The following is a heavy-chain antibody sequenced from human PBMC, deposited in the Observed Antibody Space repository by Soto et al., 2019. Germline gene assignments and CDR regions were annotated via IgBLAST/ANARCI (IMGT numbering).Heavy chain of an antibody. V-gene: IGHV4-59*02. CDR3: ARDLRGTSAFEI. CDR1: GDSVTNTF. Sequence: QAQLQESGPGLVKPLETLSLTCSVSGDSVTNTFWRWIRQPPGKGLEWIGYIFRRGTAETADYNPSLKSRVTMSLDTSKNHVSLQLSSVTAADTAVYYCARDLRGTSAFEIWGQGALVTVSS. J-gene: IGHJ3*02. CDR2: IFRRGTAETA.